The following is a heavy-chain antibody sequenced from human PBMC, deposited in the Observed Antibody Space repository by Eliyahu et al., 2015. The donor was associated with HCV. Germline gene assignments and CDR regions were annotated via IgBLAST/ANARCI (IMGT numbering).Heavy chain of an antibody. CDR3: ARGGYVKSYDTIDY. CDR2: IYYSGST. D-gene: IGHD1-26*01. CDR1: GGSP. Sequence: QVQLQESGPGLVKPSETLSLTCSVSGGSPWIGYIYYSGSTSYNPSLESRVTLSVDTSKNQFSLKLRSVTSADTAVYYCARGGYVKSYDTIDYWGPGTLVTVSS. J-gene: IGHJ4*02. V-gene: IGHV4-59*01.